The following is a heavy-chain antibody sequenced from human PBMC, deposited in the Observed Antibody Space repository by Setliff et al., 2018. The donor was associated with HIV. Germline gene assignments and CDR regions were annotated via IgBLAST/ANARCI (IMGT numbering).Heavy chain of an antibody. V-gene: IGHV2-5*02. D-gene: IGHD2-15*01. Sequence: SGPTLVNPTQTLTLTCTFSGFSLSTSGVGVGWIRQPPGKALEWLALIYWDDDKRYSPSLKSRPTITKDTSKNQVVLTMTTMDPVDTATYYCAHSEDREYYFDYWGQGTLVTVSS. J-gene: IGHJ4*02. CDR3: AHSEDREYYFDY. CDR1: GFSLSTSGVG. CDR2: IYWDDDK.